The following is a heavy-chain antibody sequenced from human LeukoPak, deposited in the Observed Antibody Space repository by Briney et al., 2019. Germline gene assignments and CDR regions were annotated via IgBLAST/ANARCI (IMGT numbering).Heavy chain of an antibody. Sequence: SVKVSCKASGGTFSSYVITWVRQAPGQGLEWMGRIIPMLDIQNYAQKFQGRVTITADKSTSTAYMELSSLRSDDTAVYYCARLSQGGGDSYWGQGTLVTVSS. J-gene: IGHJ4*02. CDR3: ARLSQGGGDSY. D-gene: IGHD2-21*01. CDR2: IIPMLDIQ. CDR1: GGTFSSYV. V-gene: IGHV1-69*04.